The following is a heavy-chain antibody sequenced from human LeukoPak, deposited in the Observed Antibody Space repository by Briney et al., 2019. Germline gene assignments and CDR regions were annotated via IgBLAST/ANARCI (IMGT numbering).Heavy chain of an antibody. D-gene: IGHD2-2*01. V-gene: IGHV4-59*12. CDR2: IHYSGST. Sequence: PSETLSLTCTVSGDSISGYYWSWIRQPPGKGLEWIGYIHYSGSTNYNPSLKSRVTISVDTSKNQFSLKLSSVTAADTAVYYCARNRASGHCSSTSCYSYYYYYMDVWGKGTTVTVSS. CDR3: ARNRASGHCSSTSCYSYYYYYMDV. J-gene: IGHJ6*03. CDR1: GDSISGYY.